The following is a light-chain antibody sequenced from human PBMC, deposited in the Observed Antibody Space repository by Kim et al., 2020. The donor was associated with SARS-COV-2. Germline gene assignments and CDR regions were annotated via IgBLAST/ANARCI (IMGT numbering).Light chain of an antibody. V-gene: IGLV3-10*01. J-gene: IGLJ2*01. CDR1: ALPKKF. CDR2: EDS. CDR3: YSTDSSGNHRV. Sequence: PGQTARITCSGDALPKKFAYWYQQKSGQAPVLVIYEDSQRPSGIPERFSGSSSGTVATLTISGAQVDDEADYYCYSTDSSGNHRVFGGGTQLTVL.